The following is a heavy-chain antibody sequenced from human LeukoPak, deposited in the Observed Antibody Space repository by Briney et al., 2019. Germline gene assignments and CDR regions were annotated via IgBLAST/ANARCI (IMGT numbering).Heavy chain of an antibody. Sequence: SETLSLTCTVSGGSISSYYWSWIRQPPGKGLEWIGYIYYSGSTNYNPSLKSRVTISVDTSKNQFSLKLSSVTAADTAVYYCARIGGKSWFDPWGQGTLVTVSS. CDR1: GGSISSYY. D-gene: IGHD3-16*01. CDR2: IYYSGST. CDR3: ARIGGKSWFDP. V-gene: IGHV4-59*01. J-gene: IGHJ5*02.